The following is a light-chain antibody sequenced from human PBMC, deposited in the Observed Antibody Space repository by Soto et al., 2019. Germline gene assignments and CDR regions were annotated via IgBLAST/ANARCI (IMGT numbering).Light chain of an antibody. CDR1: SSDVGGYNY. Sequence: QSVLTQPASVSGSPGQSITISCTGTSSDVGGYNYVSWYQQHPGKAPKLMIYEVSNRPSGVSNRFSGSKSDNTASLTISGLQAEDEADYYCSSYASGSTLVVFGGGTKLTVL. CDR2: EVS. V-gene: IGLV2-14*01. CDR3: SSYASGSTLVV. J-gene: IGLJ3*02.